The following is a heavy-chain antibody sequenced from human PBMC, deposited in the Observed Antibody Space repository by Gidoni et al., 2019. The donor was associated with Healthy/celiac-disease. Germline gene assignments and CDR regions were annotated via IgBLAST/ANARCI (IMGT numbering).Heavy chain of an antibody. Sequence: QVQLQQWGAGLLKPSETLSLTCAVYGGSFSGYYWSWIRQPPGKGLEWIGEINHSGSTNYNPSLKSRVTISVDTSKNQFPLKLSSVTAADTAVYYCARGLSAVAGINRWGQGTLVTVSS. CDR2: INHSGST. J-gene: IGHJ4*02. V-gene: IGHV4-34*01. D-gene: IGHD6-19*01. CDR1: GGSFSGYY. CDR3: ARGLSAVAGINR.